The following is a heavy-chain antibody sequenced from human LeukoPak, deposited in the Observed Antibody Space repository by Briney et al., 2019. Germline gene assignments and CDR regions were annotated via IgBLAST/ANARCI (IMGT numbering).Heavy chain of an antibody. J-gene: IGHJ4*02. CDR3: ARETSRPKGYCSGGSCYDYWRFDY. Sequence: ASVKVSCKASGYTFTRYAMNWVRQAPGQGLEWMGWINTNTGNPTYAQGFTGRFVFSLDTSVSTAYLQISSLKAEDTAVYYCARETSRPKGYCSGGSCYDYWRFDYWGQGTLVTVSS. CDR2: INTNTGNP. V-gene: IGHV7-4-1*02. D-gene: IGHD2-15*01. CDR1: GYTFTRYA.